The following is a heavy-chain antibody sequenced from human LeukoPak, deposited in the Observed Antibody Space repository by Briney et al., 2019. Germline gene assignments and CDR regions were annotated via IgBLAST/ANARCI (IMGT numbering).Heavy chain of an antibody. J-gene: IGHJ4*02. CDR3: ATLLRSSYCGGDCYSFDY. V-gene: IGHV1-24*01. Sequence: GASVKVSCKVSGYTLTELTMHWVRQAPGKGLEWMGGFDPEDGETIYAQKFQGRVTMTEDTSTDTAYMELSSLRSEDTAVYYCATLLRSSYCGGDCYSFDYWGQGTLVTVSS. CDR2: FDPEDGET. CDR1: GYTLTELT. D-gene: IGHD2-21*02.